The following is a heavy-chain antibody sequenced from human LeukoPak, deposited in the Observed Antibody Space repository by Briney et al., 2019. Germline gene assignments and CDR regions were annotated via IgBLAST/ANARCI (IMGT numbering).Heavy chain of an antibody. D-gene: IGHD3-10*01. J-gene: IGHJ2*01. CDR3: AKDRAPYGSGGGEDYFDL. CDR2: SSGSGAST. Sequence: GGSLRLSCVGSGFTFINYAMAWVRHSPGRGLEYVSSSSGSGASTHYADSVKGRFTISRDNSRNTLYLEMSSLRAEDSALYYCAKDRAPYGSGGGEDYFDLWGRGTLVTVSS. V-gene: IGHV3-23*01. CDR1: GFTFINYA.